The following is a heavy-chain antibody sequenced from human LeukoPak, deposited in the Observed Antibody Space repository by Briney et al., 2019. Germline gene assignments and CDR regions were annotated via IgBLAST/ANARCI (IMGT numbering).Heavy chain of an antibody. Sequence: SETLSLTCTVSGGSISNYYWSWIRQPPAKGLEWIGFIYYTGSTDYNPSLKSRVTISVDTSENQFSLKLSSVTAADTAVYYCARGRWLQLPDRWGQGTLVTVSS. CDR3: ARGRWLQLPDR. V-gene: IGHV4-59*01. J-gene: IGHJ4*02. D-gene: IGHD5-24*01. CDR2: IYYTGST. CDR1: GGSISNYY.